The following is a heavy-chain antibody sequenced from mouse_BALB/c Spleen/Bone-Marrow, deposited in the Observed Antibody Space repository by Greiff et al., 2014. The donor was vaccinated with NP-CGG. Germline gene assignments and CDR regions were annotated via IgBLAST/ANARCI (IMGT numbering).Heavy chain of an antibody. V-gene: IGHV1-69*01. CDR3: ARGGHDFSLDY. CDR1: GYTFTDNW. D-gene: IGHD2-4*01. Sequence: QVQLQQSGAELGMPGASVKMSRKASGYTFTDNWIYWVKQRPGQGLEWIGAIDTSDSYTNYNQKFMGKASLTVDASSSTAYMQVSSLTSDDSAVYYCARGGHDFSLDYWGQGTSVTVSS. J-gene: IGHJ4*01. CDR2: IDTSDSYT.